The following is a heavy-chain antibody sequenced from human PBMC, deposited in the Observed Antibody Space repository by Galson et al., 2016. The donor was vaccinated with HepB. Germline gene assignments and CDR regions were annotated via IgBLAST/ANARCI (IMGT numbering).Heavy chain of an antibody. CDR3: ARTVSIAAAGGADY. J-gene: IGHJ4*02. Sequence: QSGAEVKKPGESLKISCKGSGYSFTTYWIGWVRQMPGKGLEWMGMIYPGDSDTRYSPSFQGQVTISADQSINTAYLQWSSLKDSDTAMYYCARTVSIAAAGGADYWGQGTLVTVSS. V-gene: IGHV5-51*01. CDR1: GYSFTTYW. CDR2: IYPGDSDT. D-gene: IGHD6-13*01.